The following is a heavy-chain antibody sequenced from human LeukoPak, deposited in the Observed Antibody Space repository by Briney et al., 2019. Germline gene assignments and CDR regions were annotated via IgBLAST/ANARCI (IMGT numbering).Heavy chain of an antibody. Sequence: GGSLRLSCTASTFTFSSYSMNWVRQAPGKGLEWVSHISGGSSKIYYADSVKGRFTISRDNAKNTLYLQMNSLRAEDTAVYYCARGAAWNEYYFDYWGQGTLVTVSS. V-gene: IGHV3-48*04. CDR3: ARGAAWNEYYFDY. CDR1: TFTFSSYS. CDR2: ISGGSSKI. D-gene: IGHD6-25*01. J-gene: IGHJ4*02.